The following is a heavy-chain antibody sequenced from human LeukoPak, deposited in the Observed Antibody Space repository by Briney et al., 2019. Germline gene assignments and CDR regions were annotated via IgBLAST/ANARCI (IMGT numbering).Heavy chain of an antibody. CDR3: ARDSSTGTTGCSY. D-gene: IGHD1-1*01. J-gene: IGHJ4*02. CDR2: IIPILGIA. Sequence: SVKVSCKASGGTFSTFALRWMRQAPGQGLEWMGRIIPILGIANYAQKFQGRVTITADKSTSTAYMELSSLRSEDTAVYYCARDSSTGTTGCSYWGQGTLVTVSS. V-gene: IGHV1-69*04. CDR1: GGTFSTFA.